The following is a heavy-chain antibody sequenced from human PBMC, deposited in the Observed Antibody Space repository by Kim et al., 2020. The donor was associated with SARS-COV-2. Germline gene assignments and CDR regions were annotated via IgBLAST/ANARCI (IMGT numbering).Heavy chain of an antibody. J-gene: IGHJ6*02. V-gene: IGHV4-34*01. D-gene: IGHD4-17*01. CDR3: ARGVSGTTVVTLGLGYYYYYGMDV. Sequence: SETLSLTCAVYGGSFSGYYWSWIRQPPGKGLEWIGEINNSGSTNYNPSLKSRVTISVDTSKNQFSLKLSSVTAADTAVYYCARGVSGTTVVTLGLGYYYYYGMDVWGQGITVTVSS. CDR1: GGSFSGYY. CDR2: INNSGST.